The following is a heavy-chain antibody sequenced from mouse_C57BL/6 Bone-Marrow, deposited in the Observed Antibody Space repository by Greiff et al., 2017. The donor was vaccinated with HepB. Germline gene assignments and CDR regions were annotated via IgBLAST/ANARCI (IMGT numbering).Heavy chain of an antibody. CDR3: VRLLRGYAMDY. Sequence: DVKLVESGGGLVQPKGSLKLSCAASGFSFNTYAMNWVRQAPGKGLEWVARIRSKSNNYATYYADSVKDRFTISRDDSESMLYLQMNNLKTEDTAMYYCVRLLRGYAMDYWGQGTSVTVSS. D-gene: IGHD1-1*01. CDR2: IRSKSNNYAT. J-gene: IGHJ4*01. CDR1: GFSFNTYA. V-gene: IGHV10-1*01.